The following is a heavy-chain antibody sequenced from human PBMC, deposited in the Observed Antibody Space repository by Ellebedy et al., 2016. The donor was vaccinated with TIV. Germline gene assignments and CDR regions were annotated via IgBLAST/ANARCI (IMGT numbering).Heavy chain of an antibody. CDR1: GFSVSGNY. D-gene: IGHD2-15*01. CDR2: IYDDGPT. Sequence: PGGSLRLSCVASGFSVSGNYMTRVRQAPGKGLEWLAVIYDDGPTYYADSVKGGFTISRDNSKSTLYLQINRLRDEDTAVYYCASNMVVRTGSEAFDIWGQGTMVTVSS. J-gene: IGHJ3*02. V-gene: IGHV3-53*01. CDR3: ASNMVVRTGSEAFDI.